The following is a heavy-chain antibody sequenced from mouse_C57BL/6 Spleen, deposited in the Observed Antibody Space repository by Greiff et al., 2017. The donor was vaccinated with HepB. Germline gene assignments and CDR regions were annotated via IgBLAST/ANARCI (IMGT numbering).Heavy chain of an antibody. J-gene: IGHJ2*01. D-gene: IGHD2-4*01. CDR1: GFNIKDDY. CDR3: TTGGYDYDFDY. V-gene: IGHV14-4*01. Sequence: VQLQQSGAELVRPGASVKLSCTASGFNIKDDYMHWVKQRPEQGLEWIGWIDPENGDTEYASKFQGKATITADTSSNTAYLQLSSLTSEDTAVYYCTTGGYDYDFDYWGQGTTLTVSS. CDR2: IDPENGDT.